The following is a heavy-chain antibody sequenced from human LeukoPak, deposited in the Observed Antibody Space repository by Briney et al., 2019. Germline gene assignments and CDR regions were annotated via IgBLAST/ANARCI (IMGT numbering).Heavy chain of an antibody. J-gene: IGHJ4*02. V-gene: IGHV3-15*07. CDR2: IKSKTDGGTT. CDR1: GFTLSSYS. Sequence: PGGSLRLSCAASGFTLSSYSMNWVRQAPGKGLEWVGRIKSKTDGGTTDYAAPVKGRFTISRDDSKNTLYLQMNSLKTEDTAVYYCTTNRWDSGWYGFDYWGQGTLVTVSS. D-gene: IGHD6-19*01. CDR3: TTNRWDSGWYGFDY.